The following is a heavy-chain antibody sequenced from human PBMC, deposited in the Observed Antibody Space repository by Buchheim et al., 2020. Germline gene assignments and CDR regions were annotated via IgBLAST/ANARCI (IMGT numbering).Heavy chain of an antibody. D-gene: IGHD1-26*01. V-gene: IGHV3-23*01. CDR2: ISGQSDTT. J-gene: IGHJ5*02. CDR1: GFPFGNTD. Sequence: EFQLLDSGGDLVQSGRSLRLSCVASGFPFGNTDMSWVRQAPGKGLEWVSTISGQSDTTDYADSVRGRFTISRDNSKNTVPPQLNSLRVEDTAVYYCVKNSGWFNTWGPGTL. CDR3: VKNSGWFNT.